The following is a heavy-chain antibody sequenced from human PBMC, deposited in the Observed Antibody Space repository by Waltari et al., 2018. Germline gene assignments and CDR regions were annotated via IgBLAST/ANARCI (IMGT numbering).Heavy chain of an antibody. Sequence: QLKLQESGPGLVKPSDPLSLTCTVFDYSLNSNSWWSWVRQSPDKGLEWIGQVLRNGRSNYNPSLEGRVIISLDTSNNRFSLELTSATAVDTAVYYCARDRGTGLYLDSWGPGTLVTVS. J-gene: IGHJ4*02. CDR2: VLRNGRS. CDR1: DYSLNSNSW. V-gene: IGHV4-4*02. D-gene: IGHD1-1*01. CDR3: ARDRGTGLYLDS.